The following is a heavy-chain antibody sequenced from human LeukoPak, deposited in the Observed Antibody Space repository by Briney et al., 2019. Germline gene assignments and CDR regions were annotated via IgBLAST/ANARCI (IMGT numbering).Heavy chain of an antibody. CDR1: GFTFSSYG. Sequence: GRSLRLSCAASGFTFSSYGTHWVREAPGEGGEWVAVISYYGNNIYYAYSVTGRFTISRENPQNTLYLQMNSLRDDGTAVYYCAKDFIAVASFDYWGQGTLVTVSS. CDR3: AKDFIAVASFDY. J-gene: IGHJ4*02. D-gene: IGHD6-19*01. V-gene: IGHV3-30*05. CDR2: ISYYGNNI.